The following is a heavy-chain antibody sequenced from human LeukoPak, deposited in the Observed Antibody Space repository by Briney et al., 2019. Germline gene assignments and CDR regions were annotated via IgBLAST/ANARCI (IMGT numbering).Heavy chain of an antibody. CDR1: GGSISSYY. CDR2: IYYSGST. D-gene: IGHD2-15*01. Sequence: PSETLSITCTVSGGSISSYYWSWIRQPPGKGLEWIGYIYYSGSTNYNPSLKSRVTISVDTSKNQFSLKLSSVTAADTAVYYCARECSGGSCYPDGAFDIWGQGTMVTVSS. CDR3: ARECSGGSCYPDGAFDI. J-gene: IGHJ3*02. V-gene: IGHV4-59*01.